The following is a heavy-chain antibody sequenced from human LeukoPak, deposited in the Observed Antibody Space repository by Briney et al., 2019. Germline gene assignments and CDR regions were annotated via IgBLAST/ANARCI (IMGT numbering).Heavy chain of an antibody. D-gene: IGHD6-6*01. CDR1: GFTFSSYG. J-gene: IGHJ4*02. Sequence: GGSLRLSCAASGFTFSSYGMSWVRQAPGKGLEWVSVIYSGGDTIYADSVKGRFSISRDSSNVYLQMNSLRPEDTAVYYCAKDSSSDYWGQGTLVTVSS. V-gene: IGHV3-23*01. CDR2: IYSGGDT. CDR3: AKDSSSDY.